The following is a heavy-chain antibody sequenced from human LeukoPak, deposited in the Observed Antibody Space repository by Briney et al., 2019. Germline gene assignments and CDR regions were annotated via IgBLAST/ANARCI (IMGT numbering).Heavy chain of an antibody. D-gene: IGHD3-3*01. CDR3: ARTVRYYDFWSGYFSYFDY. CDR1: GLTFSSYA. V-gene: IGHV3-30*04. Sequence: HPGRSLRLSCAASGLTFSSYAMHWVRQAPGKGLEWVAVISYDGSNKYYADSVKGRFTISRDNSKNTLYLQMNSLRAEDTAVYYCARTVRYYDFWSGYFSYFDYWGQGTLVTVSS. CDR2: ISYDGSNK. J-gene: IGHJ4*02.